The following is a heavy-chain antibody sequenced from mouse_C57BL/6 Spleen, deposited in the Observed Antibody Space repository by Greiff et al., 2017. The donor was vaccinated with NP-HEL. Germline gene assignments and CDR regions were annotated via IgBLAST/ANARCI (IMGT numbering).Heavy chain of an antibody. CDR1: GFTFSNYW. J-gene: IGHJ1*03. CDR3: TAGYFDV. Sequence: DVQLVESGGGLVQPGGSMKLSCVASGFTFSNYWMNWVRQSPEKGLEWVAQIRLKSDNYATHYAESVKGRFTISRDDSKSSVYLQMNNLRAEDTGIYYCTAGYFDVWGTGTTVTVSS. V-gene: IGHV6-3*01. CDR2: IRLKSDNYAT.